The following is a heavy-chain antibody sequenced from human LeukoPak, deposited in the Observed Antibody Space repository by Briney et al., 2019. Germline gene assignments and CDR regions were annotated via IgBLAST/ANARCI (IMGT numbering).Heavy chain of an antibody. CDR2: ISGSGGST. Sequence: GGSLRLSCAASGFTFSSYGMSWVRQAPGKGLEWVSAISGSGGSTYYADSVKGRFTISRDNSKNTLYLQMNSLRAEDTAVYYCARYRNYYDSSGLDYWGQGTLVTVSS. V-gene: IGHV3-23*01. CDR3: ARYRNYYDSSGLDY. CDR1: GFTFSSYG. D-gene: IGHD3-22*01. J-gene: IGHJ4*02.